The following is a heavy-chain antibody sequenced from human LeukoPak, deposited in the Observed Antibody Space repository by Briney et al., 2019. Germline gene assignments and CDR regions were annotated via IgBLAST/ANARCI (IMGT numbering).Heavy chain of an antibody. CDR2: MNPNSGNT. V-gene: IGHV1-8*03. J-gene: IGHJ6*03. CDR3: ARGVGRGLYYYYMDV. Sequence: GASVKVSCKASGYTFTSYDIHWVRQATGQGLEWMGWMNPNSGNTGYAQKFQGRVTITRNTSISTAYMELSSLRSGDTAVYYCARGVGRGLYYYYMDVWGKGTTVTVSS. D-gene: IGHD1-26*01. CDR1: GYTFTSYD.